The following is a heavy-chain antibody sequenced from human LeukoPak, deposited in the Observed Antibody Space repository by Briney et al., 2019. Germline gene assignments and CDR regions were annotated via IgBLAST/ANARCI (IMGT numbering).Heavy chain of an antibody. CDR2: ISYSGST. Sequence: SETLSLTCTVSGGSISSGGYYWSWIRQHPGKGLEWIGYISYSGSTYYNPSLKSRVTISVDTSKNQFSLKLSSVTAADTAVYYCARGRKTHSGWFDGQLDYWGQGTLVTVSS. V-gene: IGHV4-31*03. D-gene: IGHD6-19*01. J-gene: IGHJ4*02. CDR1: GGSISSGGYY. CDR3: ARGRKTHSGWFDGQLDY.